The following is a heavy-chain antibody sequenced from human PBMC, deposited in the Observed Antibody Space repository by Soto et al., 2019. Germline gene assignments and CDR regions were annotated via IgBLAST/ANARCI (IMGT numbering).Heavy chain of an antibody. CDR3: TTMGVPADLDY. CDR2: FDAEDDET. J-gene: IGHJ4*02. D-gene: IGHD2-2*01. CDR1: GYTLTDLS. V-gene: IGHV1-24*01. Sequence: GASVKVSCKVSGYTLTDLSMHWVRQAPGKGLEWLGGFDAEDDETIYAQKFQGRVTMTEDTSSGTAYMELRSLRSEDTAIYYCTTMGVPADLDYWGQGTLVTVSS.